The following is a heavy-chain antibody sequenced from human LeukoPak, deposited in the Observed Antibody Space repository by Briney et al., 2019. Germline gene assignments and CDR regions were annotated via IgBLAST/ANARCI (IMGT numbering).Heavy chain of an antibody. CDR1: GGSISSGDYY. J-gene: IGHJ4*02. CDR3: AREGTSARTVTIDY. D-gene: IGHD4-17*01. V-gene: IGHV4-30-4*01. Sequence: SSETLSLTCTVSGGSISSGDYYWSWIHQPPGKGLEWIGYIYYSGSTYYNPSLKSRVTISVDTSKNQFSLKLSSVTAADTAVYYCAREGTSARTVTIDYWGQGTLVIVSS. CDR2: IYYSGST.